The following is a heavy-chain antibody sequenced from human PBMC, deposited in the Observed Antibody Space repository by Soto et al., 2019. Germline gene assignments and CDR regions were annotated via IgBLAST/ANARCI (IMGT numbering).Heavy chain of an antibody. J-gene: IGHJ6*02. CDR2: INSDGSST. CDR1: GFTFSNHW. CDR3: ARARSPDYYGMDV. D-gene: IGHD1-26*01. Sequence: VGSLRLSCAASGFTFSNHWMHWVRQAPGKGLVWVSRINSDGSSTNYAGSVKGRFTISRDNAKNTLYLQMNSLRAEDTAMYYCARARSPDYYGMDVWGQGTTVTVSS. V-gene: IGHV3-74*01.